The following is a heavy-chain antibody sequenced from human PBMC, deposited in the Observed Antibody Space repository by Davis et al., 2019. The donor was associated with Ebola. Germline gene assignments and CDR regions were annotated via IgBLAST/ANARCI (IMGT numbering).Heavy chain of an antibody. V-gene: IGHV1-18*01. CDR2: INAGNGDT. CDR3: ARDQWGGSYFY. CDR1: GGTFSSYA. J-gene: IGHJ4*02. Sequence: AASVKVSCKASGGTFSSYAISWVRQAPGQRLEWMGWINAGNGDTKYSQKFQGRVTMTTDTSTSTAYMELRSLRSDDTAVYYCARDQWGGSYFYWGQGTLVTVSS. D-gene: IGHD1-26*01.